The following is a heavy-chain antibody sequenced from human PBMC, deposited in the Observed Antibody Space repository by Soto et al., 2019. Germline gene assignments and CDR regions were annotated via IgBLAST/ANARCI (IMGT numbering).Heavy chain of an antibody. CDR2: ISTHGGST. CDR1: GFTFSNYW. J-gene: IGHJ4*02. D-gene: IGHD3-10*01. CDR3: ARHYGSGTYIYFDY. Sequence: EVQLVESGGDLVQPGGSLRLSCAASGFTFSNYWMHWVRQAPGKKLEYVSGISTHGGSTYYANSVKGRFTISRDNSRSTLYLQMGSLSAEDMAVYYCARHYGSGTYIYFDYWGQGTLVTVSS. V-gene: IGHV3-64*01.